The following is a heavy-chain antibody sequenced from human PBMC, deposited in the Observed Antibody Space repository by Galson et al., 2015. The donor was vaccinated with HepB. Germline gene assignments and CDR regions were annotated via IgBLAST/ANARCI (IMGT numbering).Heavy chain of an antibody. D-gene: IGHD3-10*01. CDR3: ARQITMVRGVISPTFDY. Sequence: TLSLTCTVSGGSISSGDYYWSWIRQPPGKGLEWIGYIYYSGSTYYNPSLKSRVTISVDTSKNQFSLKLSSVTAADTAVYYCARQITMVRGVISPTFDYWGQGTLVTVSS. CDR2: IYYSGST. V-gene: IGHV4-30-4*01. J-gene: IGHJ4*02. CDR1: GGSISSGDYY.